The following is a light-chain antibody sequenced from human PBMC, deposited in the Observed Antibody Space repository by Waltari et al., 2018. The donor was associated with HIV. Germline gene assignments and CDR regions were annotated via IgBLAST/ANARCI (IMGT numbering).Light chain of an antibody. CDR1: ALPKQF. Sequence: SYEVTQPPSVSVSPGQTATITCSGDALPKQFAYWYQQKPGQPPTLVIYKDTERPSGIPERFSGSSSGTIVTLTISGVQAEDEADYYCQSGDSSGTYWVFGGGTKLTV. CDR3: QSGDSSGTYWV. J-gene: IGLJ3*02. CDR2: KDT. V-gene: IGLV3-25*03.